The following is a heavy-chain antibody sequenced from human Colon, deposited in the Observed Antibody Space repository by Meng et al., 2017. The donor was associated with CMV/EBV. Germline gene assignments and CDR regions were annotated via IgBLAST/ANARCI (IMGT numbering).Heavy chain of an antibody. CDR2: ISWNGGSI. D-gene: IGHD6-19*01. CDR1: GFTFDDYA. V-gene: IGHV3-9*01. CDR3: AKGTVAGIRGWFDP. J-gene: IGHJ5*02. Sequence: GGSLRLSCAASGFTFDDYAMHWVRQAPGKGLEWVSGISWNGGSIGYADSVKGRFTISRDNAKNSLYLQMNSLSAEDTALYYCAKGTVAGIRGWFDPWGQGTLVTVSS.